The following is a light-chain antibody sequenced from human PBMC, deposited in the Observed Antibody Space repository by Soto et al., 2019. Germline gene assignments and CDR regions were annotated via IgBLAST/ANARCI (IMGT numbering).Light chain of an antibody. CDR2: EVS. CDR3: SSYTSINTLV. CDR1: SSDVGGYNY. Sequence: QAVVTQPASVSGSPGQSITISCTGTSSDVGGYNYVSWYQQHPGKAPKLMIYEVSNRPSGVSNRFSGSKSGNTASLTISGLQAEDEADYYCSSYTSINTLVFGIGTKLTVL. V-gene: IGLV2-14*01. J-gene: IGLJ1*01.